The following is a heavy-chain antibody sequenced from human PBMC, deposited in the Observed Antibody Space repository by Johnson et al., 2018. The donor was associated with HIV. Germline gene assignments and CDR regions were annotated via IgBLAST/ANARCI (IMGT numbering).Heavy chain of an antibody. V-gene: IGHV3-30*18. Sequence: QVQLVESGGGVVQPGRSLRLSCAASGFTFSSHDMHWVRQAPGKGLEWVAVISYDGSNKYYADSVKGRFTISRDNSRNMVYLEMNSLRTEDTAVYYCAKGQSSGYPKDAFDIWGRGTIVTISS. CDR3: AKGQSSGYPKDAFDI. CDR1: GFTFSSHD. CDR2: ISYDGSNK. D-gene: IGHD3-22*01. J-gene: IGHJ3*02.